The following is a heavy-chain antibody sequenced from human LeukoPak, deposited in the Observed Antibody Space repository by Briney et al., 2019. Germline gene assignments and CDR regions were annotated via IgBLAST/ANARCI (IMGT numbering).Heavy chain of an antibody. CDR2: ITDDATT. CDR3: VRDRVGPDY. D-gene: IGHD1-26*01. V-gene: IGHV3-74*03. Sequence: QSGGSLRLSCAASGFTLSSAWMHWIRQAPATGLVWVSRITDDATTTYADSVKGRFTISRDNAKNILYLQMNSLRAEDTAVYYCVRDRVGPDYWGQGTLVTVSS. CDR1: GFTLSSAW. J-gene: IGHJ4*02.